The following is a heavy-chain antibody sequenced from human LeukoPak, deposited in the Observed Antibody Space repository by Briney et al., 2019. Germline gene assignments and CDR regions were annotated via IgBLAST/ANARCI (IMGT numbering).Heavy chain of an antibody. CDR3: ARGRSYYYGSGSYYYFDY. CDR1: GGSISSSNW. Sequence: SETLSLTCAVSGGSISSSNWWSWIRQPPGKGLEWIGEIYHSGSTNYNPSLKSRVTISVDTSKNQFSLKLSSVTAADTAVYYCARGRSYYYGSGSYYYFDYWGQGTLVTVSS. V-gene: IGHV4-4*02. J-gene: IGHJ4*02. D-gene: IGHD3-10*01. CDR2: IYHSGST.